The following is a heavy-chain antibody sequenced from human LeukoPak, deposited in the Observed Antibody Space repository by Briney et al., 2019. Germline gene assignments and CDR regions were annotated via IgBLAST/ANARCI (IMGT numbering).Heavy chain of an antibody. Sequence: GGSLRHSCAASGFTFSDYYMSWIRQAPGKGLEWVSYISSTGNSIFYADSVKGRFTISRDNAKNSLSLQLNSLRAEDTAVYYCAKGGLRYRYWFDHWGQGTLQTVSS. CDR2: ISSTGNSI. J-gene: IGHJ5*02. CDR3: AKGGLRYRYWFDH. D-gene: IGHD3-9*01. CDR1: GFTFSDYY. V-gene: IGHV3-11*01.